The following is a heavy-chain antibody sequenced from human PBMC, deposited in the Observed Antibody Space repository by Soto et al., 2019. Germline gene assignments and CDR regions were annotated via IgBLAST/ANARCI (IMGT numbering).Heavy chain of an antibody. CDR1: GFTFSNYA. CDR2: ISISSTTI. CDR3: ARGYSYGLDY. V-gene: IGHV3-48*02. D-gene: IGHD5-18*01. J-gene: IGHJ4*02. Sequence: EVYLVESGGALVQPGGSLRLSCAASGFTFSNYAMNWVRQAPGKGLEWVSYISISSTTIYYADSVKGRFTISRDNARNSLYLQMSSLRDEDTAVYYCARGYSYGLDYWGQGTLVTVS.